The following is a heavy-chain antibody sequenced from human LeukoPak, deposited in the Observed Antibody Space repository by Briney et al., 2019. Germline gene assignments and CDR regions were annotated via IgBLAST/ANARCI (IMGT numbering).Heavy chain of an antibody. CDR2: IWYDGSNK. CDR1: GFTFSSYG. Sequence: PGRSLRLSCAASGFTFSSYGMHWVRQAPGKGLEWAAVIWYDGSNKYYADSVKGRFTISRDNSKNTLYLQMNSLRAEDTAVYYCARASVAGSFDYWGQGTLVTVSS. D-gene: IGHD6-19*01. V-gene: IGHV3-33*01. J-gene: IGHJ4*02. CDR3: ARASVAGSFDY.